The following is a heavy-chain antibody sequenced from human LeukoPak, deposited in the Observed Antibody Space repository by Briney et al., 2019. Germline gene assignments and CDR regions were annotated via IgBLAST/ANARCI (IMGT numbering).Heavy chain of an antibody. J-gene: IGHJ4*02. CDR3: AIADTMIVVPGDY. D-gene: IGHD3-22*01. CDR2: INPNSGGT. CDR1: GYTFTGYY. Sequence: GASVKVSCKASGYTFTGYYMHWVRQAPGQGLEWMGWINPNSGGTNYAQKFQGRVTMTRDTSISTAYMELSRLRSDDTAVYYCAIADTMIVVPGDYWGQGTLVTVSS. V-gene: IGHV1-2*02.